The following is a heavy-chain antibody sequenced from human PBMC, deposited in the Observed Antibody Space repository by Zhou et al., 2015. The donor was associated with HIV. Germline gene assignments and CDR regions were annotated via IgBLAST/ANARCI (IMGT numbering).Heavy chain of an antibody. J-gene: IGHJ6*03. D-gene: IGHD2-15*01. CDR1: GGTFSSYA. V-gene: IGHV1-69*01. CDR3: ARVPILAATNYYYYMDV. CDR2: IIPIFGTA. Sequence: QVQLVQSGAEVKKPGSSVKVSCKASGGTFSSYAISWVRQAPGQGLEWMGGIIPIFGTANYAQKFQGRVTITADESTSTAYMELSSLRSEDTAVYYCARVPILAATNYYYYMDVWGKGTTVTVSS.